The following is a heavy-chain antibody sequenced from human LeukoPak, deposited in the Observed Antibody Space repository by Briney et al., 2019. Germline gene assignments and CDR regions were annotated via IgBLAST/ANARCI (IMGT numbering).Heavy chain of an antibody. CDR2: ISGYNGNT. CDR1: GYTFTSHG. D-gene: IGHD1-26*01. J-gene: IGHJ6*03. CDR3: ARRVGVAEKESYSDCYMDV. V-gene: IGHV1-18*01. Sequence: GASVKVSCKACGYTFTSHGIRWVRQAPGQGLEWVGWISGYNGNTNYAQKFQGRVTMTTDTSTSTAYMELRSRRSDDTAVYYCARRVGVAEKESYSDCYMDVWGKGTTVTVSS.